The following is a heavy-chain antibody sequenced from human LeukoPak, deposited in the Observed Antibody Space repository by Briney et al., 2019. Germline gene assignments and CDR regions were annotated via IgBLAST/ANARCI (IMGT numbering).Heavy chain of an antibody. J-gene: IGHJ4*02. CDR1: GCTFSSYW. Sequence: GGSLRLSCAASGCTFSSYWMSWVCQAPGKGLEWVANIKQDGSVEYYVVSVKGRLTISRDNAKESLYLQMNSLRAEDTAVYYCAIIGYSISSFHFWGQGTLVTVSS. V-gene: IGHV3-7*05. D-gene: IGHD6-6*01. CDR3: AIIGYSISSFHF. CDR2: IKQDGSVE.